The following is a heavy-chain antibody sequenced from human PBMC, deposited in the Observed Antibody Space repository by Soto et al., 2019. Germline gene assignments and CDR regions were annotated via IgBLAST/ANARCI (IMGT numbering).Heavy chain of an antibody. CDR3: VGGDAWGVLLAY. J-gene: IGHJ4*02. CDR2: IYFTGNT. D-gene: IGHD2-21*02. CDR1: GASINSGGYY. V-gene: IGHV4-31*03. Sequence: SETLSLTCTVSGASINSGGYYWNWVRLLPGRGLEWIGYIYFTGNTYYNPSLESRVTISLDAPQNPFSLELNSVSAADTAVYYCVGGDAWGVLLAYWGQGALVTVSS.